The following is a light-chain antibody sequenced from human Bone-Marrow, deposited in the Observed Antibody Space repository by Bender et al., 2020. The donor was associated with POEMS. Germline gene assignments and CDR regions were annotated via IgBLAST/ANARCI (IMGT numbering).Light chain of an antibody. CDR1: SSDVGSYNL. J-gene: IGLJ1*01. CDR3: AAWDDSLNTYV. CDR2: EVT. Sequence: QSVLTQPPSVSGSPGQSITISCTGSSSDVGSYNLVTWYQQHPGKAPKLMIYEVTKRPSGVSNRFSGSKSGNTASLTVSGLQSEDEADYYCAAWDDSLNTYVLAAGTRVTVL. V-gene: IGLV2-14*02.